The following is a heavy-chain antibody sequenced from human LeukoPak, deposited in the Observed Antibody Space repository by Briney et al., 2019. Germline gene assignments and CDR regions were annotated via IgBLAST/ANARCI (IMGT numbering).Heavy chain of an antibody. J-gene: IGHJ5*01. D-gene: IGHD2-8*01. Sequence: SVKVSCKASGGTFSSYAISWVRQAPGQGLEWMGGIIPIFGTADYAQKFQGRVTITADESTSTAYMELSSLRSEDTAVYYCARGQRDGMVYASWFDSWGQGTLVTVSS. V-gene: IGHV1-69*13. CDR2: IIPIFGTA. CDR1: GGTFSSYA. CDR3: ARGQRDGMVYASWFDS.